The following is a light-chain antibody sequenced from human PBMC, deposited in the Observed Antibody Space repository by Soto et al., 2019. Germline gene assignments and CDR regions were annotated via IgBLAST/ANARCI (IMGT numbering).Light chain of an antibody. J-gene: IGLJ1*01. CDR2: EVS. CDR3: SSYAGSNTPLYV. Sequence: SPLPHRASVSGSPGQSITISCTGTSSDVGGYNYVSWYQQYPDKAPKLMIFEVSNRPSGVSDRFSGSKSGNTASLTISGLQAEDEADYYCSSYAGSNTPLYVFGTGTKVTVL. CDR1: SSDVGGYNY. V-gene: IGLV2-14*01.